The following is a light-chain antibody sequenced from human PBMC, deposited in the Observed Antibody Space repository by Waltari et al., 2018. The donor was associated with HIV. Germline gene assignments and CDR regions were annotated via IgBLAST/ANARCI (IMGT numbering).Light chain of an antibody. Sequence: YELTPPPSVSVSPGQKATLTCPGDNWGDKYDCWYQQTPGKSPVLVIYQDSKRPSGIPERFSGSNSGNTATLTISGTQAMDEADYYCQAWDSSTLYVFGTGTKVTVL. V-gene: IGLV3-1*01. CDR1: NWGDKY. CDR2: QDS. J-gene: IGLJ1*01. CDR3: QAWDSSTLYV.